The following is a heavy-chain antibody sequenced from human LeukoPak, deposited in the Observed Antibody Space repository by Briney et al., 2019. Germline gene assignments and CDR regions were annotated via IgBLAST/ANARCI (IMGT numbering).Heavy chain of an antibody. CDR1: GGILSSLT. CDR2: IIPIFGTA. CDR3: ARDGHLRYHYDSSGREDAFDI. J-gene: IGHJ3*02. V-gene: IGHV1-69*13. Sequence: GASVTVSCKASGGILSSLTIRWVRQAPGQGLEWMGGIIPIFGTANYAQKFQGRVTITADEATSTAYMELRRLRSDDAAVYYGARDGHLRYHYDSSGREDAFDIWGQGTMVTVSS. D-gene: IGHD3-22*01.